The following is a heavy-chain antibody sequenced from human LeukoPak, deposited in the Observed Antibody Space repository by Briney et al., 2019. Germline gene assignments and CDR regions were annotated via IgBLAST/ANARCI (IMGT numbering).Heavy chain of an antibody. Sequence: GGSLRLSCAASGFTFSSYWMSWVRQAPGKGLEWVASIKQDGSEKYYVDSVKGRFTISRDNAKNSLYLQMNSLRAEDTAVYYCAKHPYYYDSSAFSFDYWGQGTLVTVSS. J-gene: IGHJ4*02. CDR2: IKQDGSEK. D-gene: IGHD3-22*01. V-gene: IGHV3-7*01. CDR3: AKHPYYYDSSAFSFDY. CDR1: GFTFSSYW.